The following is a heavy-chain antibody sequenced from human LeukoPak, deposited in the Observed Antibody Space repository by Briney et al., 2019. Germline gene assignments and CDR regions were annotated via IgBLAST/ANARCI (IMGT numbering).Heavy chain of an antibody. J-gene: IGHJ4*02. CDR2: IYISGTT. Sequence: TSETLSLTCTVSGGSISSYYWSGVRQTAGKGLEWMGRIYISGTTNYNPPLKSRVTMSLDTSKNQLSLRLTSVTAADTAVYYCARDEARTGYIHYWGQGTLITVSS. CDR1: GGSISSYY. V-gene: IGHV4-4*07. D-gene: IGHD3-9*01. CDR3: ARDEARTGYIHY.